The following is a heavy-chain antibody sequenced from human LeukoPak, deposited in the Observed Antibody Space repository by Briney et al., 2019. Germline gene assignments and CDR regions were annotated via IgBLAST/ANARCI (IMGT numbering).Heavy chain of an antibody. J-gene: IGHJ4*02. CDR3: ATGGGGYDSSFDY. CDR2: FDPEDGET. CDR1: GYTLTELS. D-gene: IGHD5-12*01. Sequence: ASVKVSCKVSGYTLTELSMHWVRQAPGKGLEWMGGFDPEDGETINAQKFQGRVTMTEDTSADTAYMELSSLRSEDTAVYYCATGGGGYDSSFDYWGQGTLVTVSS. V-gene: IGHV1-24*01.